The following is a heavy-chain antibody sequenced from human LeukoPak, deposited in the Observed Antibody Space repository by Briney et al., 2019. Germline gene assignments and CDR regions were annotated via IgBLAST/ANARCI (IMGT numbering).Heavy chain of an antibody. CDR2: ISSSSSSYI. V-gene: IGHV3-21*01. Sequence: GGSLRLSCAASGFTFSSYSMNWVRQAPGKGLEWVSSISSSSSSYIYYADSVKGRFTISRDNAKNSLYLQMNSLRAEDTAVYYCAPVGARYYFDYWGQGTLVTVSS. J-gene: IGHJ4*02. D-gene: IGHD1-26*01. CDR3: APVGARYYFDY. CDR1: GFTFSSYS.